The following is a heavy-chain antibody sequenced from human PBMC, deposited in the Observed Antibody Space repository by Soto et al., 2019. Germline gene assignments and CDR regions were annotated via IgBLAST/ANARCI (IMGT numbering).Heavy chain of an antibody. CDR1: GGSFSDYY. D-gene: IGHD3-10*01. CDR2: INHSGST. CDR3: AREVPSRYFDL. Sequence: QVRLQQWGAGLLKPSETLPLTCAVYGGSFSDYYWSWIRQPPGKGLEWIGEINHSGSTNYNPSLKSRVTISVDTSKNQFSLQLNSLTAADTAVYYCAREVPSRYFDLWGRGTPVTVSS. V-gene: IGHV4-34*01. J-gene: IGHJ2*01.